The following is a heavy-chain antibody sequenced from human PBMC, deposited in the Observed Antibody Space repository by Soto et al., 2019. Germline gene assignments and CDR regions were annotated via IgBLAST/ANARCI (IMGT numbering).Heavy chain of an antibody. D-gene: IGHD3-10*01. CDR1: GFTFSDYW. Sequence: GGSLRLSCAASGFTFSDYWMHWVRQAPGKGLVWVSRINSDGSSTRYADSVKGRFTISRDNAKNTLYLQMNSLRAEDTAVYYCVIYSRISMIRAPPDWGQGTLVTVSS. V-gene: IGHV3-74*01. J-gene: IGHJ4*02. CDR2: INSDGSST. CDR3: VIYSRISMIRAPPD.